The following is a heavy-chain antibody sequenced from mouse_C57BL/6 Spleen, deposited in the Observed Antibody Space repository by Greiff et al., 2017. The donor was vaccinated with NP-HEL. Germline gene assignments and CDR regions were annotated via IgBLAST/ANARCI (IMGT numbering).Heavy chain of an antibody. J-gene: IGHJ4*01. CDR3: ARGDGYYVLYAMDY. V-gene: IGHV1-64*01. CDR2: IHPNSGST. CDR1: GYTFTSYW. Sequence: VQLQQPGAELVKPGASVKLSCKASGYTFTSYWMHWVKQRPGQGLEWIGMIHPNSGSTNYNEKFKSKATLTVDKSSSTAYMQLSSLTSEDSAVYYCARGDGYYVLYAMDYWGQGTSVTVSS. D-gene: IGHD2-3*01.